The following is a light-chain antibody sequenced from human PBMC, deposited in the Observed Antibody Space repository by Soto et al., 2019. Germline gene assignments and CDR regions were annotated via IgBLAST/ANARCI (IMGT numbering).Light chain of an antibody. V-gene: IGKV1-5*01. CDR3: QQYNSYPWT. J-gene: IGKJ1*01. CDR2: DAS. Sequence: EIPINQSPSPPSSSLGDRVTNTFPASQSISSWLAWYQQKPGKAPKLLIYDASSLESGVPSRFSGSGSGTEFTLTISSLQPDDFATYYCQQYNSYPWTFGQGTKVDIK. CDR1: QSISSW.